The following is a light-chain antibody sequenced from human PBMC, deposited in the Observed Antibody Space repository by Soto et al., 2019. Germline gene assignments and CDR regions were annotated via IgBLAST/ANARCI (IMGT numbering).Light chain of an antibody. CDR2: GNS. Sequence: QSVLTQPPSVSGAPGQRVTISCTGSSSNIGAGYDVHWYQQLPGTAPKLLIYGNSNRPSGVPDRFSGSKSGTSASLAITGLQAEDEADYYCQSYDSSLSVLVFGGGPKLTVL. CDR3: QSYDSSLSVLV. CDR1: SSNIGAGYD. V-gene: IGLV1-40*01. J-gene: IGLJ2*01.